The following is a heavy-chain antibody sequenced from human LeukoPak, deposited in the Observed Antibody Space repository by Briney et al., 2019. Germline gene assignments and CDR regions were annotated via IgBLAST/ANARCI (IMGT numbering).Heavy chain of an antibody. J-gene: IGHJ4*02. CDR3: ARYGRSSGQNFDY. D-gene: IGHD3-22*01. CDR2: IYYSGST. V-gene: IGHV4-59*01. CDR1: GGSISSYY. Sequence: PSETLSLTCTVSGGSISSYYWSWIRQPPGKGLEWIGYIYYSGSTNYNPSLKSRVTISVDTSKNQFSLKLSSVTAADTAVYYCARYGRSSGQNFDYWGQGTLVTVSS.